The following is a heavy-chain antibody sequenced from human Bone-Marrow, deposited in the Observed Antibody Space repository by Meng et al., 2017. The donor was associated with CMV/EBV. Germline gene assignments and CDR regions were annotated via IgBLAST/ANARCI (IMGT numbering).Heavy chain of an antibody. V-gene: IGHV3-30-3*01. CDR3: ASGPRAPPFCISTSCYFSPGSEYFQH. CDR2: ISYDGSNK. J-gene: IGHJ1*01. Sequence: GGSLRLSCAASGFTFSSYAMHWVRQAPGKGLEWVAVISYDGSNKYYADSVKGRFTISRDNSKNTLYLQMNSLRAEDTAVYYCASGPRAPPFCISTSCYFSPGSEYFQHWGQGTLVTVSS. CDR1: GFTFSSYA. D-gene: IGHD2-2*01.